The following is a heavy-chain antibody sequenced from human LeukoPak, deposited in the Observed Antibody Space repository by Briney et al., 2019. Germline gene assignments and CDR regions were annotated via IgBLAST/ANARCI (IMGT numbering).Heavy chain of an antibody. D-gene: IGHD2-2*01. CDR3: ARVPPSAHQLFSSDS. Sequence: ASLRVSCKASGYTFNNYGISWVRQAPGQGLEWMGWISAYNGEARCEQNLQDRVTMTTDTSTSTAYMELTSLTTDDTAVYYCARVPPSAHQLFSSDSWGQGTLVTVSS. CDR1: GYTFNNYG. CDR2: ISAYNGEA. J-gene: IGHJ5*01. V-gene: IGHV1-18*01.